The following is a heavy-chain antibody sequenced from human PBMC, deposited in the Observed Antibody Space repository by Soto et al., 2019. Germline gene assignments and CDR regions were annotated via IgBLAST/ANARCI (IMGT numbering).Heavy chain of an antibody. J-gene: IGHJ4*02. CDR2: IYYSGST. D-gene: IGHD2-15*01. CDR3: ARYGSGECNRGRCYSPFDY. CDR1: GRSISSVNYY. V-gene: IGHV4-30-4*01. Sequence: SETLSLTCTVSGRSISSVNYYWSWIRQPPGKGLEWIGYIYYSGSTYYNPSLRSRVTISVDTSKNQFSLKLSSVTAADTAVYYCARYGSGECNRGRCYSPFDYWGQGTLVTVSS.